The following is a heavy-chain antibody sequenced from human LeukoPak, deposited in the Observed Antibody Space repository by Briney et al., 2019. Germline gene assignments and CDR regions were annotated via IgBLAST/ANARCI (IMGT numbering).Heavy chain of an antibody. CDR3: ARDDPSGGIAVAGTSGMGV. CDR2: ISYDGSNK. CDR1: GFTFSSYA. Sequence: GGSLRLSCAASGFTFSSYAMHWVRQAPGKGLEWVAVISYDGSNKYYADSVKGRFTISRDNSKNTLYLQMNSLRAEDTAVYYCARDDPSGGIAVAGTSGMGVWGQGTTVTVSS. V-gene: IGHV3-30-3*01. J-gene: IGHJ6*02. D-gene: IGHD6-19*01.